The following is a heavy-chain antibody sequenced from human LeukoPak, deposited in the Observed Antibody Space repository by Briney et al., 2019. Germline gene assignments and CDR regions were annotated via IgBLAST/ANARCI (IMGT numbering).Heavy chain of an antibody. V-gene: IGHV3-23*01. CDR1: GFTFSSYD. CDR3: AKDIGLYYYDT. D-gene: IGHD3-22*01. J-gene: IGHJ4*02. Sequence: GGSLRLSCAASGFTFSSYDMSWVRQAPGKGLELVSVISGSGGITYYADSVKGRFTISRDNSKNTLYLQMNSLRAEDTAVYYCAKDIGLYYYDTWGQGTLVTVSS. CDR2: ISGSGGIT.